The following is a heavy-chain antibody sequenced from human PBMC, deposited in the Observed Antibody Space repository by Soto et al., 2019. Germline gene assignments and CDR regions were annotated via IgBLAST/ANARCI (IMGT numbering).Heavy chain of an antibody. V-gene: IGHV3-23*01. Sequence: GGSLRLSCAASGFTLGRYGMSWVRQAPGKGLEWVSAVSPNGQGIYYADSVRGRFTISRDFSKNTVFLHMDSLRAEDTAVYCCAKDRDYPRDHFPYWGQGTLVTASS. CDR2: VSPNGQGI. J-gene: IGHJ4*02. CDR3: AKDRDYPRDHFPY. D-gene: IGHD3-10*01. CDR1: GFTLGRYG.